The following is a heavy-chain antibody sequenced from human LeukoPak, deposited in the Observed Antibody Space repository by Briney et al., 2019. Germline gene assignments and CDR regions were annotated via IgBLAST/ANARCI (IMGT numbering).Heavy chain of an antibody. CDR1: GDSLNTYY. J-gene: IGHJ5*02. V-gene: IGHV4-59*01. Sequence: PSEALSLTCTVSGDSLNTYYWTCIRQTPRKKLEWIGFVASSGTSTYNPSLKSRVSISIDTSKNQFSLALTSVTPADTAVYYCARVVRGVVTSNWFDPWGQGTLVSVSS. D-gene: IGHD2-21*02. CDR3: ARVVRGVVTSNWFDP. CDR2: VASSGTS.